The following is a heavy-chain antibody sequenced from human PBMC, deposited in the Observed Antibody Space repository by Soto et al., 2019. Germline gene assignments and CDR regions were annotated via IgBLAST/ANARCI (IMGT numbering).Heavy chain of an antibody. CDR2: IYWDDDK. CDR3: SHIVGAGLGSYFDS. D-gene: IGHD3-16*01. Sequence: QITLKESGPTLVKPTQTLTLTCTFSGFSLSSTRMAVGWIRQPPGKALEWLALIYWDDDKRYSPFLKSRLTIPKDTAKTRVVLTRSNWAPVDTARFYFSHIVGAGLGSYFDSWAQGTLVTVSS. V-gene: IGHV2-5*02. CDR1: GFSLSSTRMA. J-gene: IGHJ4*02.